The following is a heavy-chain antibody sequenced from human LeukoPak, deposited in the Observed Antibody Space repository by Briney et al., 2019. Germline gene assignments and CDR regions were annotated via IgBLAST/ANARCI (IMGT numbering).Heavy chain of an antibody. CDR1: GGSISSYY. CDR2: IYYSGST. J-gene: IGHJ6*04. V-gene: IGHV4-59*01. D-gene: IGHD3-9*01. Sequence: PXXTLXLTCTVSGGSISSYYWSWIRQPPGKGLEWIGXIYYSGSTNYNPSLKSRVTISVDTSKNQFSLKLSSVTAADTAVYYCARGPGYYDILQYYYGMDVWGKGTTVTVSS. CDR3: ARGPGYYDILQYYYGMDV.